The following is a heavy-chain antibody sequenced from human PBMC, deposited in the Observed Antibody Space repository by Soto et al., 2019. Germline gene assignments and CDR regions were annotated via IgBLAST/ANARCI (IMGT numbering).Heavy chain of an antibody. V-gene: IGHV3-23*01. CDR3: AKGIAARAFYYFDY. J-gene: IGHJ4*02. CDR2: ISGSGGST. Sequence: EVQLLESGGGLVQPGGSLRLSCAASGFTFSSYAMSWVRQVPGKGLEWVSAISGSGGSTYYADSVKGRFTISRDNSKHTLYLQMNSLRAEDTAVYYCAKGIAARAFYYFDYWGQGTLVTVSP. D-gene: IGHD6-6*01. CDR1: GFTFSSYA.